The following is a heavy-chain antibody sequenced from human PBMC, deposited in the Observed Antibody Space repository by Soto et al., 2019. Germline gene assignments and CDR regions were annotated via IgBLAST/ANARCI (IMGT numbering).Heavy chain of an antibody. CDR3: ASDNWNSY. Sequence: EVQLVESGGGLVQPGGSLRLSCAASGFTFSNYWMHWVRQGPGKGLVWVARVKSDGSSTSYADSVKGRFTISRDNAKNTLYLQMNSLRVEDTAVYYCASDNWNSYWGQGTLVTVSS. CDR1: GFTFSNYW. J-gene: IGHJ4*02. CDR2: VKSDGSST. V-gene: IGHV3-74*01. D-gene: IGHD1-1*01.